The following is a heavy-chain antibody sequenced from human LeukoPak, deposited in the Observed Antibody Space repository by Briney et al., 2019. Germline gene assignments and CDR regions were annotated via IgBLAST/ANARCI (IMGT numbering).Heavy chain of an antibody. CDR2: FNPKSGGT. J-gene: IGHJ5*02. V-gene: IGHV1-2*02. CDR1: GFTFTAYY. Sequence: ASVKVSCKASGFTFTAYYMHWMRQAPGQGPEYMGLFNPKSGGTDYAQKFQGRVTMTRDTSISTAYLELSNPRSDDTAMYYCARGIYGGNSPLVDLWGQGTLVTVSS. D-gene: IGHD6-13*01. CDR3: ARGIYGGNSPLVDL.